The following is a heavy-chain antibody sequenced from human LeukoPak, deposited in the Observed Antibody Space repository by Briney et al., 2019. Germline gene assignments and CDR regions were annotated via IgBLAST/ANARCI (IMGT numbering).Heavy chain of an antibody. CDR2: IHHRGNT. J-gene: IGHJ6*03. V-gene: IGHV4-38-2*01. Sequence: PSKTLSLTCAVSGYSISSGYYWGWIRQPPGKGLEWIGNIHHRGNTYYNPSLKSRVTISPDTSKSQFSLRLSSVTAADTAVYYCARVSGDFYYYMDVWGKGTTVTVSS. CDR3: ARVSGDFYYYMDV. D-gene: IGHD6-25*01. CDR1: GYSISSGYY.